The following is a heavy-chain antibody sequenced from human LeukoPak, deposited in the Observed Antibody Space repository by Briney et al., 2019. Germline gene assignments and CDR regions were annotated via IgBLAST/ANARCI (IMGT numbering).Heavy chain of an antibody. CDR1: GFTFSNYW. D-gene: IGHD3-22*01. CDR3: ARDQDSMIVVRTTNWYFDL. J-gene: IGHJ2*01. Sequence: RSGGSLRLSCAVSGFTFSNYWIGWARQAPGKGLEWLANINQDGSEIYYVDSVKGRFTISRDNGKNSLSLQINSLRADDTAVYYCARDQDSMIVVRTTNWYFDLWGRGTLVTVSS. V-gene: IGHV3-7*01. CDR2: INQDGSEI.